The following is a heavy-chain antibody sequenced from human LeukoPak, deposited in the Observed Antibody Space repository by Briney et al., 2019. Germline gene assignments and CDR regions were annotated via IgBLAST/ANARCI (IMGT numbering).Heavy chain of an antibody. J-gene: IGHJ4*02. CDR3: ARGLAPEIVVVPAAMGDY. D-gene: IGHD2-2*01. Sequence: SETLSLTCAVYGGSFSGYYWSWIRQPPGKGLEWIGEINHSGSTNYNPSLKSRVTISVDTSKNQFSLKLSSVTAADTAVYHCARGLAPEIVVVPAAMGDYWGQGTLVTVSS. V-gene: IGHV4-34*01. CDR1: GGSFSGYY. CDR2: INHSGST.